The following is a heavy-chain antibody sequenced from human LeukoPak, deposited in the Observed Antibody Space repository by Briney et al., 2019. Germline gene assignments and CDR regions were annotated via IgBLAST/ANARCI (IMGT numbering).Heavy chain of an antibody. Sequence: SETLSLTCTVSGGSISPYYWSWIRQPPGKGLEWLGYIHYSGNTDYNPSLKSRVAISVDTSKNQFSPKLSSVTAADTALYYCARSTGSTMFIDYWGQGTLVTVSS. J-gene: IGHJ4*02. D-gene: IGHD3-10*02. CDR1: GGSISPYY. CDR3: ARSTGSTMFIDY. CDR2: IHYSGNT. V-gene: IGHV4-59*01.